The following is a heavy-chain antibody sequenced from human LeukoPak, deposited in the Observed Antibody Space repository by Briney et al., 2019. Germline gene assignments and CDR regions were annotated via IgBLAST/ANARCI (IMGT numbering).Heavy chain of an antibody. Sequence: GGYLILSCAASGFTVSSNYMSWLRPGPGQGLEGVSVTYSGGSTYYADSVKGQFTIPRDNSKNTLYLQLNSLRAEDTAVYYCARGAVTTNHYYGMDVWGQGTTVTVSS. CDR3: ARGAVTTNHYYGMDV. V-gene: IGHV3-53*01. CDR1: GFTVSSNY. J-gene: IGHJ6*02. D-gene: IGHD5-12*01. CDR2: TYSGGST.